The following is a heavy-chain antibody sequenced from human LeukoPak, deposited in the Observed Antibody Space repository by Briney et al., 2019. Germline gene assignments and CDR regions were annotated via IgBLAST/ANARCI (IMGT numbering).Heavy chain of an antibody. CDR1: GGSISSGDYY. Sequence: SETLSLTCTVSGGSISSGDYYWSWIRQPPGKGLEWIGYIYYSGSTYYNPSLKSRVTISVDTSKNQFSLKLNSVTATDTAVYYCARAVDSSAFSSFQYWGQGTLVTVSS. CDR2: IYYSGST. V-gene: IGHV4-30-4*01. D-gene: IGHD3-22*01. J-gene: IGHJ1*01. CDR3: ARAVDSSAFSSFQY.